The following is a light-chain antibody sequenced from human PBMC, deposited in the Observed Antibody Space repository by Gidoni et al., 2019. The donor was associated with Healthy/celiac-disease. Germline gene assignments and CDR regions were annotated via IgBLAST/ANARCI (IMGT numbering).Light chain of an antibody. J-gene: IGKJ2*01. CDR1: QSLLHSNGYNY. Sequence: DIVMTQSPLSLPVTPGEPASISCRSSQSLLHSNGYNYLDWYLQKPGQSPQLLIYLGSNRASGVPDRFSGSGSGTDFTLKISRVEAEDVGVYYCMQALQTPLFGQXTKLEIK. CDR2: LGS. CDR3: MQALQTPL. V-gene: IGKV2-28*01.